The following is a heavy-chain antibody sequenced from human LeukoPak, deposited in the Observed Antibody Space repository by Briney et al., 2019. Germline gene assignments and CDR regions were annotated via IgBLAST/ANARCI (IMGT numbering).Heavy chain of an antibody. V-gene: IGHV4-34*01. Sequence: PSETLSLTCAVYGGSFSGYYWSWIRQPPGKGLEWIGEINHSGSTNYNPSLKSRVTISVDTSKNQFSLKLSPVTAADTAVYYCAGESSSSWYGLDYWGQGTLVTVSS. CDR3: AGESSSSWYGLDY. J-gene: IGHJ4*02. CDR2: INHSGST. CDR1: GGSFSGYY. D-gene: IGHD6-13*01.